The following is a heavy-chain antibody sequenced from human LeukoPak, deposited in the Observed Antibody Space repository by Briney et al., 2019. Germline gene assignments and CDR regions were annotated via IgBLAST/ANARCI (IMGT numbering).Heavy chain of an antibody. J-gene: IGHJ5*02. D-gene: IGHD2-2*01. V-gene: IGHV1-2*02. CDR1: GYTFTGYY. Sequence: ASVKVSCKASGYTFTGYYMHWVRQAPGQGLEWMGWINPNSGGTNYAQKSQGRVTMTRDTSISTAYMELSRLRSDDTAVYYCARGYWPAANRFWFDPWGQGTLVTVSS. CDR2: INPNSGGT. CDR3: ARGYWPAANRFWFDP.